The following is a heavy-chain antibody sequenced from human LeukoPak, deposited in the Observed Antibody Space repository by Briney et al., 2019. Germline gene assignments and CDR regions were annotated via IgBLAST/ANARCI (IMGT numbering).Heavy chain of an antibody. CDR3: ARRGDYYGLVPLSFDL. CDR1: GGSISSYY. V-gene: IGHV4-59*12. J-gene: IGHJ2*01. D-gene: IGHD3-10*01. CDR2: IYYSGST. Sequence: RTSETLSLTCTVSGGSISSYYWSWIRQPPGKGLEWIGYIYYSGSTNYNPSLKSRVTISVDTSKNQFSLKLSSVTAADTAVYYCARRGDYYGLVPLSFDLWGRGTLVTVSS.